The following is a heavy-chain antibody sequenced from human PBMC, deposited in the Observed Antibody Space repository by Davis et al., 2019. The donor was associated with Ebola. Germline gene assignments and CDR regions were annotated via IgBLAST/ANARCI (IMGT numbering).Heavy chain of an antibody. CDR3: ATVRAHSRHDN. J-gene: IGHJ4*02. V-gene: IGHV1-24*01. D-gene: IGHD3-22*01. CDR1: PYSLTVLA. CDR2: FDPEDGEI. Sequence: ASVKVSCKVSPYSLTVLALQWVRQDPGKGLEWTGGFDPEDGEIVYAQKFQGRVTMTEDTSTDTAYMELSSLRSGDTAIYYCATVRAHSRHDNWGQGTLVTVAS.